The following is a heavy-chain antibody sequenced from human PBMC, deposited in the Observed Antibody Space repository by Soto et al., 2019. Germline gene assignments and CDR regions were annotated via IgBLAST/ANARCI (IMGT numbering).Heavy chain of an antibody. D-gene: IGHD4-17*01. CDR3: ARTTRMTTMIDY. CDR2: VYYSGGT. CDR1: SDSISSYY. V-gene: IGHV4-59*01. Sequence: QVRLQESGPGLVKPSETLSLTCTVSSDSISSYYWSWIRQPPGKGLEWIGYVYYSGGTKYNPSLKSRLTMSLGMSKKQFSLRLTSVTAADTAVYFCARTTRMTTMIDYWGQGTQVTVSS. J-gene: IGHJ4*02.